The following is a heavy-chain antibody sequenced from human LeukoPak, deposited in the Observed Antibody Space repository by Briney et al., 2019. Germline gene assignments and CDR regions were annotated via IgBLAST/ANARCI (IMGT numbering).Heavy chain of an antibody. J-gene: IGHJ4*02. CDR3: AKSSQYDILTGYYLYDY. Sequence: GGSLRLSCAASGFTFSGSAMHWVRQAPGKGLEWVSAISGSGGSTYYADSVKGRFTISRDNSKNTLYLQMNSLRAEDTAVYYCAKSSQYDILTGYYLYDYWGQGTLVTVSS. V-gene: IGHV3-23*01. CDR2: ISGSGGST. D-gene: IGHD3-9*01. CDR1: GFTFSGSA.